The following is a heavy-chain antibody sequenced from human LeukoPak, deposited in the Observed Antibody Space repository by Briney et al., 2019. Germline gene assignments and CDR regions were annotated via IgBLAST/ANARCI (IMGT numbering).Heavy chain of an antibody. CDR3: AKESPVTHRAFDL. CDR2: MSHDGSNE. CDR1: GFTLTSFG. Sequence: GRSPRLSCAASGFTLTSFGMHWVRQAPGKGLEWVAFMSHDGSNEYYADSVKGRFTISRDTSKNTLFLQMNSLRVEDTAVYYCAKESPVTHRAFDLWGRGTLVTVSS. J-gene: IGHJ2*01. D-gene: IGHD2-21*02. V-gene: IGHV3-30*18.